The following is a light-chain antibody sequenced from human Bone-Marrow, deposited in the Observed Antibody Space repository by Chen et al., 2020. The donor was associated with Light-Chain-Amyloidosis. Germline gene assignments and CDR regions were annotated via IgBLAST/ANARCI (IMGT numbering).Light chain of an antibody. Sequence: EIVLTQSPGTLSMSPGEGTTLSCRASQSVDSNSVAWYQQRLGQAPRLLISGASNRATGVPDRFSGSGSGTDFTLTISRLEPEDFAVYYCQQYGRTPPQTFGQGTKVEIK. CDR1: QSVDSNS. J-gene: IGKJ1*01. CDR3: QQYGRTPPQT. V-gene: IGKV3-20*01. CDR2: GAS.